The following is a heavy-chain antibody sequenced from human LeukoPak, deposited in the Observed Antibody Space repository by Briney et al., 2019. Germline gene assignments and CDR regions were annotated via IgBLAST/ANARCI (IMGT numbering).Heavy chain of an antibody. CDR2: ISAYNGNT. V-gene: IGHV1-18*01. CDR3: ARVVHYYDSRPLDY. Sequence: ASVKVSCKASGYTFTSYGISWVRQAPGQGLEWMGWISAYNGNTNYAQKLQGRVTMTTDTSTSTAYMELRSLRSDDTAVYDCARVVHYYDSRPLDYWGQGTLVTVSS. J-gene: IGHJ4*02. D-gene: IGHD3-22*01. CDR1: GYTFTSYG.